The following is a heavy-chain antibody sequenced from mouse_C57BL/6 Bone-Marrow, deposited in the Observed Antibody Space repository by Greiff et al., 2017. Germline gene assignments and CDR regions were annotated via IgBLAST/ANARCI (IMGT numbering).Heavy chain of an antibody. J-gene: IGHJ2*01. CDR2: ISGGGGNT. V-gene: IGHV5-9*01. CDR1: GFTFSSYT. Sequence: EVQVVESGGGLVKPGGSLKLSCAASGFTFSSYTMSWVRQTPEKRLEWVATISGGGGNTYYPDSVKGRFTISRGNAKNTLYLQMSSLRSEDTALYYCASLVAGGFDYWGQGTTLTVSS. D-gene: IGHD1-1*01. CDR3: ASLVAGGFDY.